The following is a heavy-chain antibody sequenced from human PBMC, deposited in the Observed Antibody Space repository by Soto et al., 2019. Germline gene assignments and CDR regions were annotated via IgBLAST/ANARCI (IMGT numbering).Heavy chain of an antibody. D-gene: IGHD2-2*03. Sequence: SEMRSLDCRVSGESISRWSSNYYKQPPGKELEWIGYIYYTGSTNYNPSLKSRVTISVDTSKNQFSLKLSSVTASDTAVYYCTNGFAFDSWFQVTLVTVSS. J-gene: IGHJ4*02. V-gene: IGHV4-59*08. CDR3: TNGFAFDS. CDR1: GESISRWS. CDR2: IYYTGST.